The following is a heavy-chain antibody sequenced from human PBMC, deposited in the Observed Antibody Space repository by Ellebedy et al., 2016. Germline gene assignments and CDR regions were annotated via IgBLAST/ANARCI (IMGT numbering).Heavy chain of an antibody. J-gene: IGHJ6*02. D-gene: IGHD3-10*01. CDR3: ARGHYGMDV. CDR1: GFTFSSYA. CDR2: ISRDSGTTI. Sequence: GESLKISXAASGFTFSSYAMTWVRQAPGKGLEWVSYISRDSGTTIYYADSVKGRFTISRDNAKNSVYLQMNSLRAEDTAVYYCARGHYGMDVWGQGTTVTVSS. V-gene: IGHV3-48*04.